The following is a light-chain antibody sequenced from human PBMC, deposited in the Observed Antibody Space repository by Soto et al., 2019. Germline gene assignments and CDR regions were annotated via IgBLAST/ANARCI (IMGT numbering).Light chain of an antibody. J-gene: IGKJ4*01. CDR3: QQYNDWPLA. CDR2: AAS. V-gene: IGKV3D-15*03. Sequence: VITESRAPRSMSTGEKVTLSGRASENINGNLAWYQQKPGQAPRLLIHAASIRATGIPARFSGSRSGTEFTLTISILQSDDFAVYYCQQYNDWPLAFGGGTKVDI. CDR1: ENINGN.